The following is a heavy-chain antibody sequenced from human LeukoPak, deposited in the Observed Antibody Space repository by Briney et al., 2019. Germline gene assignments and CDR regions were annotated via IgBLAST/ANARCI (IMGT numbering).Heavy chain of an antibody. CDR3: ARDVALRMVDY. J-gene: IGHJ4*02. D-gene: IGHD2-15*01. Sequence: ASVKVSCKASRYTFTGYYMHWVRQAAGQGLEWMGWINPNSGGTNYAQKFQGRVTMTRDTSISTAYMELSRLRSDDTAVYYCARDVALRMVDYWGQGTLVTVSS. V-gene: IGHV1-2*02. CDR1: RYTFTGYY. CDR2: INPNSGGT.